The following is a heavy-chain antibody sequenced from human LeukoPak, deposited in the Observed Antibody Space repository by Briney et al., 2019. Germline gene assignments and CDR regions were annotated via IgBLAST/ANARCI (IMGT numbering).Heavy chain of an antibody. CDR2: ISSSSSYI. CDR1: GFTFSSYS. D-gene: IGHD3-3*01. J-gene: IGHJ4*02. Sequence: GGSLRLSCAASGFTFSSYSMNWVRQAPGKGLEWVSSISSSSSYIYYADSVKGRFTISRDNAKNSLYLQMNSLRAEDTAVYYCARAYCDFWSGYYSEIEFDYWGQGTLVTVSS. V-gene: IGHV3-21*01. CDR3: ARAYCDFWSGYYSEIEFDY.